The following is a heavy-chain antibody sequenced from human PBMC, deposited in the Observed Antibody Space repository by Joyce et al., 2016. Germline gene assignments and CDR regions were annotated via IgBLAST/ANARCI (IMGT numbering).Heavy chain of an antibody. J-gene: IGHJ4*02. D-gene: IGHD1-14*01. CDR2: VLYDGSNK. CDR3: ARDQSWNHYYFDY. CDR1: GFTFSSYA. V-gene: IGHV3-30*04. Sequence: QVQLVESGGGVVQPGRSLRLYCAVSGFTFSSYAMHWVRQAPGKGLEWVAVVLYDGSNKYYADSVKGRFTISRDISKNTLYLQMNSLRAEDTAVYYCARDQSWNHYYFDYWGQGTLVTVSS.